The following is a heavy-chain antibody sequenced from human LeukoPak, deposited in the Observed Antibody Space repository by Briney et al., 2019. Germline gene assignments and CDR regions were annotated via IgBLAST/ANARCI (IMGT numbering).Heavy chain of an antibody. CDR1: GFTFSSYA. V-gene: IGHV3-30-3*01. CDR3: ARDVREHQLLPLYGMDV. J-gene: IGHJ6*02. CDR2: ISYDGSNK. D-gene: IGHD2-2*01. Sequence: GGSLRLSCAASGFTFSSYAMHWVRQAPGKGLEWVAVISYDGSNKYYADSVKGRFTISRDNSKNTPYLQMNSLRAEDTAVYYCARDVREHQLLPLYGMDVWGQGTTVTVSS.